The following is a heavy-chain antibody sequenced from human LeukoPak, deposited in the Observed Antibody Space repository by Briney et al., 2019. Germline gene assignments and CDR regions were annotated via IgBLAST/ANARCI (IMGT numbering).Heavy chain of an antibody. CDR1: GGSISSSSYY. V-gene: IGHV4-39*01. CDR2: INHSGST. J-gene: IGHJ6*03. CDR3: ARQGEYSSSWYMGYYYYYYMDV. Sequence: SETLSLTCTVSGGSISSSSYYWSWIRQPPGKGLEWIGEINHSGSTNYNPSLKSRVTISVDTSKNQFSLKLSSVTAADTAVYYCARQGEYSSSWYMGYYYYYYMDVWGKGTTVTISS. D-gene: IGHD6-13*01.